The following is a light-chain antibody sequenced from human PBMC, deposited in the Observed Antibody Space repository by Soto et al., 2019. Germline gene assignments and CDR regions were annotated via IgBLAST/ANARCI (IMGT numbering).Light chain of an antibody. CDR3: QKYNSVPLT. V-gene: IGKV1-9*01. CDR2: AAS. J-gene: IGKJ4*01. CDR1: QDIAIY. Sequence: IQLTQSSSSLSASVGDRVTITCRASQDIAIYLSWYQQKPGDAPKLLIYAASTLYGGVPSRFSGSGSGTEFTLTISSLQPEDVATYYCQKYNSVPLTFGGGTKVDI.